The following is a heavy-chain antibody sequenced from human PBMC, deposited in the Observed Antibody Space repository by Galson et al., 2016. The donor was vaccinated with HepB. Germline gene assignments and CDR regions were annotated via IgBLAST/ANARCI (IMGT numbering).Heavy chain of an antibody. CDR1: GYTFRSYW. J-gene: IGHJ4*02. D-gene: IGHD6-19*01. CDR2: VYPAGSDT. CDR3: ARVMGQWLPYF. Sequence: QSGAEVKKPGESLRISCKGSGYTFRSYWIGWVRQMPGKGLEWMGIVYPAGSDTGYSPSFQGQVTVSVDQSTSTAYLQWSSLKASDTAMYYCARVMGQWLPYFWGQGTLVTVSS. V-gene: IGHV5-51*01.